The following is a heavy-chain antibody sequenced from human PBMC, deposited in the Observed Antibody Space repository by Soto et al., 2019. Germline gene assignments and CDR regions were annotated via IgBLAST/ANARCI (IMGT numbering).Heavy chain of an antibody. CDR2: INGNGTTT. CDR3: VRDFRXFLEWPTKGYHYFGMDA. J-gene: IGHJ6*02. Sequence: GGSLRLSCVVSGFTFSRYEMNWVRQAPGKGLEWISYINGNGTTTYYGASVKGRFTISRDNAKNSLYLQMNGLRADDSALYYCVRDFRXFLEWPTKGYHYFGMDAWGRGTTVTVSS. V-gene: IGHV3-48*03. CDR1: GFTFSRYE. D-gene: IGHD3-3*01.